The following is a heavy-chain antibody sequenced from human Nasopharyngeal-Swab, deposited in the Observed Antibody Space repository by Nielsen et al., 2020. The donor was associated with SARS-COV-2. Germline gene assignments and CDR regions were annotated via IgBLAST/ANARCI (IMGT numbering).Heavy chain of an antibody. V-gene: IGHV4-59*01. CDR2: IYYSGST. J-gene: IGHJ6*02. Sequence: SQTLSLTCAVYGGSFSGYYWSWIRQPPGKGLEWIGYIYYSGSTNYNPSLKSRVTISVDTSKNQFSLKLSSVTAADTAVYYCARGDYYYGMDVWGQGTTVTVSS. CDR1: GGSFSGYY. CDR3: ARGDYYYGMDV.